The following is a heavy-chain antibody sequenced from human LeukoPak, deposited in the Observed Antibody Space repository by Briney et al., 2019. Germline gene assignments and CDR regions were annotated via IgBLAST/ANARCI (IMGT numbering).Heavy chain of an antibody. Sequence: SETLSLTCTVSGGSISSSSYYWGWIRQPPGKGLEWIGSIYYSGSTYYNPSLKSRVTISVDTSKNQFSLKLSSVTAADTAVYYCARGGYYGSGSYSFTAYYYMDVWGKGTTVTVSS. CDR1: GGSISSSSYY. J-gene: IGHJ6*03. V-gene: IGHV4-39*01. CDR2: IYYSGST. CDR3: ARGGYYGSGSYSFTAYYYMDV. D-gene: IGHD3-10*01.